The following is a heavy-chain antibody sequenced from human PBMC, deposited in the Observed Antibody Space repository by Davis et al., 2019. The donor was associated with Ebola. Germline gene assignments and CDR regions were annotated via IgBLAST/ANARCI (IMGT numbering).Heavy chain of an antibody. J-gene: IGHJ6*02. D-gene: IGHD3-10*01. CDR3: ARDRITMVRGVAYYYYGMDV. CDR2: IYYSGST. CDR1: GGSVSSGSYY. V-gene: IGHV4-61*01. Sequence: SETLSLTCTVSGGSVSSGSYYWSWIRQPPGKGLEWIGYIYYSGSTNYNPSLKSRVTISVDTSKNQFSLKLSSVTAADTAVYYCARDRITMVRGVAYYYYGMDVWGQGTTVTVSS.